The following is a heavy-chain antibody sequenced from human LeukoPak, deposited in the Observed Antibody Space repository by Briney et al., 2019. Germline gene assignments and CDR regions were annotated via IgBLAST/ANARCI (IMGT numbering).Heavy chain of an antibody. CDR1: GFTFSSYS. CDR3: ASRDSGSSAFDY. CDR2: ISSSSSYI. J-gene: IGHJ4*02. Sequence: RGSLRLSCAASGFTFSSYSMNWVRQAPGKGLEWVSSISSSSSYIYYADSVKGRFTISRDNAKNSLYLQMNSLRAEDTAVYYCASRDSGSSAFDYWGQGTLVTVSS. D-gene: IGHD6-6*01. V-gene: IGHV3-21*01.